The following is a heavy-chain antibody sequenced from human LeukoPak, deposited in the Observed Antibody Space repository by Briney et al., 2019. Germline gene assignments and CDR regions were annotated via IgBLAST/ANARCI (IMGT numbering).Heavy chain of an antibody. J-gene: IGHJ4*02. Sequence: GGPLRLSCAASGFTFSSYAMHWVRQAPGKGLEYVSAISSNGGSTYYANSVKGRFTISRDNSKNTLYLQMGSLRAEDMAVYYCARGGIAVAADWGQGTLVTVSS. CDR2: ISSNGGST. CDR3: ARGGIAVAAD. V-gene: IGHV3-64*01. D-gene: IGHD6-19*01. CDR1: GFTFSSYA.